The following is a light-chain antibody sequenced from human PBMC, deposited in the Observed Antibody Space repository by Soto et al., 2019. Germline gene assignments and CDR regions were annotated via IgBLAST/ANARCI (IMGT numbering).Light chain of an antibody. V-gene: IGKV1-16*01. CDR2: AAS. Sequence: DIQMTQSPSSLSVSVGDRVTITCRASQDIGSSLGWFQQKPGKAPKSLIYAASTLQVGVPSRFSTSGSGTAFILTISSLPPEDFATYYCQQYNSYPRTFGQGTKVEIK. CDR1: QDIGSS. CDR3: QQYNSYPRT. J-gene: IGKJ1*01.